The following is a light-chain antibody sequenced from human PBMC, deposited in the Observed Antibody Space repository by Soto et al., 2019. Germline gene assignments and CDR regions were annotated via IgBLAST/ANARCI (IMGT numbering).Light chain of an antibody. Sequence: QSALTQPASVSGSPGQSITISCTGTSSDVGAYKYVSWYRQYPGKAPKLMIYEVRNRPSGVSNRFSGSKSGDTASLTVSGLQAEDEADYYCSSYTSTRTYVFGTGTKLTVL. J-gene: IGLJ1*01. CDR3: SSYTSTRTYV. CDR2: EVR. CDR1: SSDVGAYKY. V-gene: IGLV2-14*01.